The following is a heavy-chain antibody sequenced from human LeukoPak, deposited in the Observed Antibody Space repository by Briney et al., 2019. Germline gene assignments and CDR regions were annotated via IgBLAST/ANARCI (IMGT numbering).Heavy chain of an antibody. CDR3: ARRSPRYYGLDV. D-gene: IGHD3-10*01. V-gene: IGHV4-59*01. Sequence: SETLSRTWSVSGGSISSYYGSWIGQPPGEGLEWIAYVYYSGSPTYNPSLKSRVTISVDTSKNQFSLKLTSVTAADTAVYYCARRSPRYYGLDVWGHGTTVTVSS. CDR1: GGSISSYY. J-gene: IGHJ6*02. CDR2: VYYSGSP.